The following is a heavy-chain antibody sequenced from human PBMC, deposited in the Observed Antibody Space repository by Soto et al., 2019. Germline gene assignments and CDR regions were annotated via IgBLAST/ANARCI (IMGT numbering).Heavy chain of an antibody. CDR1: GFSLSTTHMG. CDR3: MHIFDSNSGSYRYFDY. V-gene: IGHV2-5*02. D-gene: IGHD3-16*02. Sequence: QITLKASGPTLVKPTQTLTLTCTFSGFSLSTTHMGVGWIRQSPGKALEWLTHIYWDDDKRYSPSLKSRLTITKDTPKIGVVLTMTNMDPVDRATYYCMHIFDSNSGSYRYFDYWGQGTLVTVSS. CDR2: IYWDDDK. J-gene: IGHJ4*02.